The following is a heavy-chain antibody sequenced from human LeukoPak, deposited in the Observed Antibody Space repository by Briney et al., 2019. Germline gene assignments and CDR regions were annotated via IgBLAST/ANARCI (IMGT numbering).Heavy chain of an antibody. Sequence: GASVKVSCKASGYTFTSYDINWVRQAPGQGLEWMGWINTNTGNPTYAQGFTGRFVFSLDTSVSTAYLQISSLKAEDTAVYYCARDSPNPYYDFWSGYYTGLVDYWGQGTLVTVSS. J-gene: IGHJ4*02. CDR3: ARDSPNPYYDFWSGYYTGLVDY. CDR1: GYTFTSYD. D-gene: IGHD3-3*01. V-gene: IGHV7-4-1*02. CDR2: INTNTGNP.